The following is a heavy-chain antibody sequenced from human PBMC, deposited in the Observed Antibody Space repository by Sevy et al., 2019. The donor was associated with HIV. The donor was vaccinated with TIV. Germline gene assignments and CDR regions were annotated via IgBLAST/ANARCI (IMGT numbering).Heavy chain of an antibody. D-gene: IGHD3-3*01. CDR1: GYTFTGYY. CDR3: ARESITIRGNWFDP. V-gene: IGHV1-2*02. CDR2: INPNSGGT. Sequence: GESLKISCKASGYTFTGYYMHWVRQAPGQGLEWMGWINPNSGGTNYAQTFQGRVTMTRDTSISTAYMELSRLRSDDTAVYYCARESITIRGNWFDPWGQGTLVSVS. J-gene: IGHJ5*02.